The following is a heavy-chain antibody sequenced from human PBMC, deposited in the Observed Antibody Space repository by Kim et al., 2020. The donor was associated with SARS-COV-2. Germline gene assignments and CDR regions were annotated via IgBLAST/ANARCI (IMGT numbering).Heavy chain of an antibody. Sequence: GGSLRLSCGASGFTFNKYSMNWVRQAPGKGLEWLSSISSSGSDIYYADSVKGRFTISRDNAKNSLYLQMNGLRAEDTAVYYCSKERTYGDYNYYGMDVWG. CDR1: GFTFNKYS. CDR2: ISSSGSDI. D-gene: IGHD2-21*01. J-gene: IGHJ6*01. V-gene: IGHV3-21*01. CDR3: SKERTYGDYNYYGMDV.